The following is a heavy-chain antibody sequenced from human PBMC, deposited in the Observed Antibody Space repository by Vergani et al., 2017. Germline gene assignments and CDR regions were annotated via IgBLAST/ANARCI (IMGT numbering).Heavy chain of an antibody. Sequence: VQMVESGGGLVKPGGSLRLSCVASGFTFSHYSMNWVRQAPGKGLEWVAVISYDGSYKYYADSVKGRFTISRDNSKNTLYLQMNSLRAEDTAVYYCASDFGGCSSTSCLAIDPWGQGTLVTVSS. CDR1: GFTFSHYS. J-gene: IGHJ5*02. CDR2: ISYDGSYK. CDR3: ASDFGGCSSTSCLAIDP. V-gene: IGHV3-30*03. D-gene: IGHD2-2*01.